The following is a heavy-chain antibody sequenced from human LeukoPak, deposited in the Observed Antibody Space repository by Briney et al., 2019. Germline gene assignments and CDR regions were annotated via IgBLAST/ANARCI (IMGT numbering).Heavy chain of an antibody. J-gene: IGHJ6*03. Sequence: SVKVSCKASGGTFSSYAISWVRQAPGQGLEWMGGIIPIFGTANYAQKFQGRVTITADESTSTAYMELSSLRSEDTAVYYCASILEAARGHYYYYMDVWGKGTTVTVSS. CDR2: IIPIFGTA. D-gene: IGHD6-6*01. V-gene: IGHV1-69*01. CDR3: ASILEAARGHYYYYMDV. CDR1: GGTFSSYA.